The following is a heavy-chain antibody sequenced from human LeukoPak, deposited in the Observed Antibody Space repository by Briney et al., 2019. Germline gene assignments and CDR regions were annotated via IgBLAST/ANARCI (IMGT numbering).Heavy chain of an antibody. V-gene: IGHV4-59*01. CDR3: ARHNPITIFGVVIISWFDP. CDR1: GGSISSYY. Sequence: PSETLSLTCTVSGGSISSYYWSWIRQPPGKGLEWIGDIYYSGSTNYNPSLKSRVTISVDTSKHQFSLKLSSVTAADTAVYYCARHNPITIFGVVIISWFDPWGQGTLVTVSS. CDR2: IYYSGST. D-gene: IGHD3-3*01. J-gene: IGHJ5*02.